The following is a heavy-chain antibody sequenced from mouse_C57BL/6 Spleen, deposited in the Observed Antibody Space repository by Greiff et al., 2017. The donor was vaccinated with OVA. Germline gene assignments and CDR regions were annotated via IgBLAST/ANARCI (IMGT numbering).Heavy chain of an antibody. V-gene: IGHV5-9-1*02. J-gene: IGHJ2*01. CDR3: TKIYYGSSYVDY. CDR2: ISSGGDYI. CDR1: GFTFSSYA. D-gene: IGHD1-1*01. Sequence: EVMLVESGEGLVKPGGSLKLSCAASGFTFSSYAMSWVRQTPEKRLEWVAYISSGGDYIYYADTVKGRFTISRDNARNTLYLQMSSLKSEDTAMYYCTKIYYGSSYVDYWGQGTTLTVSS.